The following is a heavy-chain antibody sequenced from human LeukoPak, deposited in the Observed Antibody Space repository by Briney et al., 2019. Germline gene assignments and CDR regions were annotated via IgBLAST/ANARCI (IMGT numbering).Heavy chain of an antibody. V-gene: IGHV1-69*01. CDR2: IIPIFGTA. CDR3: ARDPYDAVAGAPDNDY. J-gene: IGHJ4*02. D-gene: IGHD6-19*01. CDR1: GGTFSSYA. Sequence: SVKVSCNASGGTFSSYAISWVRQAPAQGLEWMGGIIPIFGTANYAQKFQGRVTITADESTSTAYIELSSLRSEDTAVYYCARDPYDAVAGAPDNDYWGQGTLVTVSS.